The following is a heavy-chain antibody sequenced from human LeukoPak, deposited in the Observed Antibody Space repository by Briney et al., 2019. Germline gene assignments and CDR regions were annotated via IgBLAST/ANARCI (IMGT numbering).Heavy chain of an antibody. D-gene: IGHD2-2*01. CDR1: GFIFSSYG. CDR3: AKHGSSSDF. J-gene: IGHJ4*02. CDR2: IRSDGSDK. Sequence: PGGSLRLSCAASGFIFSSYGMHWVRQPPGKGLEWVAFIRSDGSDKYYAASVKGRFTISRDNSKNTLYLQMNSLRAEDTAVYYCAKHGSSSDFWGQGTLVTVSS. V-gene: IGHV3-30*02.